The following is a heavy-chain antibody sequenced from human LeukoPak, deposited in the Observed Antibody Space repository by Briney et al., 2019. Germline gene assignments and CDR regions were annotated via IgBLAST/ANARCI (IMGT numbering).Heavy chain of an antibody. CDR2: ISAGGGST. V-gene: IGHV3-23*01. J-gene: IGHJ4*02. CDR3: AKGDPPTYYDILTGQDY. CDR1: GFTFSSYA. Sequence: GESLRLSCAASGFTFSSYAMSWVRQAPGKGLEWVAGISAGGGSTYYADSVKGRFTISRDNSKNMLYLQLNSLRAEDTAVYYCAKGDPPTYYDILTGQDYWGQGTLVTVSS. D-gene: IGHD3-9*01.